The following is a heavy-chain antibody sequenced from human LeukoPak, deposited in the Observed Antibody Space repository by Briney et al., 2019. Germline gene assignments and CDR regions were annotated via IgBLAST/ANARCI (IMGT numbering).Heavy chain of an antibody. D-gene: IGHD6-13*01. CDR2: ISSGSGYI. J-gene: IGHJ4*02. CDR3: ARDIAGISDY. CDR1: GFTFDDYA. V-gene: IGHV3-21*01. Sequence: GGSLRLSCAASGFTFDDYAMHWVRQAPGKGLEWVSSISSGSGYIYYADSVRGRFTISRDNAKNSLYLQMDSLRVEDTAVYYCARDIAGISDYWGQGTLVTVSS.